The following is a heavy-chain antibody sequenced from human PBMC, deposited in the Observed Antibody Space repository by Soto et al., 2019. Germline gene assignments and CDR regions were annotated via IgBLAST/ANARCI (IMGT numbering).Heavy chain of an antibody. V-gene: IGHV5-10-1*01. CDR1: GYSFTSYW. CDR2: IDPSDSYT. J-gene: IGHJ6*02. Sequence: LGESLKISCKGSGYSFTSYWISRVRQMPGKGLEWMGRIDPSDSYTNYSPSFQGHVTISADKSISTAYLQWSSLKASDTAMYYCARTNYYYYGMDVWGQGTTVTVSS. CDR3: ARTNYYYYGMDV.